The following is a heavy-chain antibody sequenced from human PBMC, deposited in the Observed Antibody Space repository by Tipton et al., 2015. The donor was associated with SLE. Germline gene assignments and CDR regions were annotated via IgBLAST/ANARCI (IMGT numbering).Heavy chain of an antibody. D-gene: IGHD4-11*01. CDR3: ARGSTVTTFYYYYYMDV. CDR2: IYYSGST. J-gene: IGHJ6*03. V-gene: IGHV4-31*02. Sequence: LRLSCTVSGGSISSGRYYCSWIRQHPGKGLEWIGYIYYSGSTYYNPSLESRVTISVDTSKNQFSLKLSSVTAADTAVYYCARGSTVTTFYYYYYMDVWGKGTTVTVSS. CDR1: GGSISSGRYY.